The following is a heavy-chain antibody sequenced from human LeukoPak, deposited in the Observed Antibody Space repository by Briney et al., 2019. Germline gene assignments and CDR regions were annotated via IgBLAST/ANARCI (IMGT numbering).Heavy chain of an antibody. CDR3: ARGGRYGPGY. V-gene: IGHV4-34*01. J-gene: IGHJ4*02. CDR2: INHSGSS. CDR1: GGSFSGYY. D-gene: IGHD5-18*01. Sequence: PSETLSLTCAVYGGSFSGYYWSWIRQPPRKGLEWIGEINHSGSSNYNPSLKSRVTISVDTSKNQFSLKLSSVTAADTAVYYCARGGRYGPGYWGQGTLVTVSS.